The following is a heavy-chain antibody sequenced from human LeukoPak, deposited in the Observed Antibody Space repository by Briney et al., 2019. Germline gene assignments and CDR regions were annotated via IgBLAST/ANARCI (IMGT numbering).Heavy chain of an antibody. D-gene: IGHD5-18*01. CDR3: ARKYSYGPLDY. CDR2: INHSGST. Sequence: PSETLSLTCAVYGGSFSGYYWSWIRQPPGKGLEWIGEINHSGSTNYNPSLKSRVTISVDTSKNQFSLKLSSVTAADTAVYYCARKYSYGPLDYWGQGTLVTVSS. CDR1: GGSFSGYY. V-gene: IGHV4-34*01. J-gene: IGHJ4*02.